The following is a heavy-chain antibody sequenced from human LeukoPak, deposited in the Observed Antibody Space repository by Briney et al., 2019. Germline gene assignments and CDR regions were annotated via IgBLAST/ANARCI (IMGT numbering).Heavy chain of an antibody. D-gene: IGHD1-26*01. Sequence: SETLSLTCTVSGGSISSGSYYWSWIRQPAGKGLEWIGRIYTSGSTNYNPSLKSRATISVDTSKNQFSLKLSSVTAADTAVYYCARERRKNSGSYGAFDIWGQGTMVTVSS. CDR1: GGSISSGSYY. J-gene: IGHJ3*02. V-gene: IGHV4-61*02. CDR3: ARERRKNSGSYGAFDI. CDR2: IYTSGST.